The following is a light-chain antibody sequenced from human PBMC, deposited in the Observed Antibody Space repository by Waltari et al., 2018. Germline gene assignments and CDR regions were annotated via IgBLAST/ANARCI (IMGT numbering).Light chain of an antibody. J-gene: IGLJ1*01. V-gene: IGLV2-23*02. Sequence: QSALTQPASVSGPPGQSITISCTGTTIDVGNYDLFSWYQHHPGKAPKLLICEVIKRPSGVSSRFSGSKSGSTASLTISGLQPDDEADYYCCSYAGLGTYVFGSGTKVTVL. CDR2: EVI. CDR3: CSYAGLGTYV. CDR1: TIDVGNYDL.